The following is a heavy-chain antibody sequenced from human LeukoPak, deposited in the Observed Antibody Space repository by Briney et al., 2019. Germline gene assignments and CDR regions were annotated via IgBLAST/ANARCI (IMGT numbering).Heavy chain of an antibody. CDR1: GFTFTSDA. CDR3: AKGRDTSGRQNFDF. D-gene: IGHD6-19*01. V-gene: IGHV3-23*01. J-gene: IGHJ4*02. Sequence: PGGSLRLSCEASGFTFTSDAMHWVRQAPGKGLEWASSISASGSGTFYTDSMSGRFTISRDNAKKTLFLQMKNLRLGDTALYYCAKGRDTSGRQNFDFWGQGTLVTVSS. CDR2: ISASGSGT.